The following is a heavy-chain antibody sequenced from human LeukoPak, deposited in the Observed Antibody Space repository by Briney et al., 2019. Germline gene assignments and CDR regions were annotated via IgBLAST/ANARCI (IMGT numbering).Heavy chain of an antibody. D-gene: IGHD3-16*01. Sequence: GGSLRLSCAASGFTFSSYWMNWARQAPGKGLEWVASMNHNGNVNYYVDSVKGRFTISRDNAKNSLYLQMSNLRAEDTAVYFCARGGGLDVWGQGATVTVSS. CDR2: MNHNGNVN. J-gene: IGHJ6*02. CDR1: GFTFSSYW. CDR3: ARGGGLDV. V-gene: IGHV3-7*03.